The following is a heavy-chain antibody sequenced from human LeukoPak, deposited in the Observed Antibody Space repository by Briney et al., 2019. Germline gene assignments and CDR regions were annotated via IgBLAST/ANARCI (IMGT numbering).Heavy chain of an antibody. Sequence: KPSETLSLTCTVSGGSVSSGSYYWSWIRQPPGKGLEWIGYIYYSGSTNYNPSLKSRVTISVDTSKNQFSLKLSSVTAADTAVYYCARDRVVPTDYAWFDPWGQGTLVTVSS. CDR3: ARDRVVPTDYAWFDP. CDR1: GGSVSSGSYY. D-gene: IGHD2-2*01. V-gene: IGHV4-61*01. CDR2: IYYSGST. J-gene: IGHJ5*02.